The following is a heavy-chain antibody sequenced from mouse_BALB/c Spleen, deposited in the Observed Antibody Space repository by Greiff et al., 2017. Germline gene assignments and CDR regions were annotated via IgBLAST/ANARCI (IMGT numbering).Heavy chain of an antibody. CDR1: GFTFSSYA. V-gene: IGHV5-9-3*01. D-gene: IGHD2-1*01. J-gene: IGHJ2*01. CDR3: ARQGNLDY. Sequence: EVQLQESGGGLVKPGGSLKLSCAASGFTFSSYAMSWVRQTPEKRLEWVATISSGGSYTYYPDSVKGRFTISRDNAKNTLYLQMSSLRSEDTAMYYCARQGNLDYWGQGTTLTVSS. CDR2: ISSGGSYT.